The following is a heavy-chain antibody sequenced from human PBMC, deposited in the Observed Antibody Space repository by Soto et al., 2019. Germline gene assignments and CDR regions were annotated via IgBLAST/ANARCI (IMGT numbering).Heavy chain of an antibody. CDR3: RRGYDSGGDY. V-gene: IGHV3-7*01. CDR1: GFTFGTYW. J-gene: IGHJ4*02. D-gene: IGHD5-12*01. Sequence: GGSLRLSCAASGFTFGTYWMTWVRQAPGKALEWVANIRPDGSDKYYGDSMKGRFTISRDNAKNSLYLQMNSLRAEDTAVYYCRRGYDSGGDYWGQGTLVTVS. CDR2: IRPDGSDK.